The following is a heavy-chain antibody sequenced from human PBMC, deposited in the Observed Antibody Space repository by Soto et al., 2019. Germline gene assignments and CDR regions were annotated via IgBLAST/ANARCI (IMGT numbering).Heavy chain of an antibody. V-gene: IGHV3-23*01. CDR1: GFTFSSYA. J-gene: IGHJ3*02. D-gene: IGHD6-19*01. Sequence: GGSLRLSCAASGFTFSSYAMSWVRQAPGKGLEWVSAISGSGGSTYYADSVKGRFTISRDNSKNTLYLQMNSLRAEDTAVYYCAKDREVAVAERPSDAFDIWGQGTMVTVSS. CDR3: AKDREVAVAERPSDAFDI. CDR2: ISGSGGST.